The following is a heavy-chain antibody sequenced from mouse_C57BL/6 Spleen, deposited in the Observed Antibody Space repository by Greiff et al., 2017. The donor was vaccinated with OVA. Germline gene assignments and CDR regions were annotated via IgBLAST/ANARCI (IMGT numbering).Heavy chain of an antibody. J-gene: IGHJ4*01. CDR2: IHPNSGST. CDR1: GYTFTSYW. Sequence: QVQLQQPGAELVKPGASVKLSCKASGYTFTSYWMHWVKQRPGQGLEWIGMIHPNSGSTNYNEKFKSKATLTVDKSSSTAYMQLSSLTSEDSAVYYCAYDYDDYAMDYWGKGTSVTVSS. V-gene: IGHV1-64*01. CDR3: AYDYDDYAMDY. D-gene: IGHD2-4*01.